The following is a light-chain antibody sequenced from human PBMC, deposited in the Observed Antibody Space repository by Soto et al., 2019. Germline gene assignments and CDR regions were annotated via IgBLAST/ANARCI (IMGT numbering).Light chain of an antibody. J-gene: IGLJ1*01. Sequence: QSVLTQPPSVSGVPGQRVTISCTGSSSNIGAGYYVHWVQQLPGTAPKLLIYGNNLRPSGVPDRFSASKSGTSASLDITGLQAEDEADFYCQSYDSSLSAHVFGTGTKVTVL. CDR2: GNN. V-gene: IGLV1-40*01. CDR3: QSYDSSLSAHV. CDR1: SSNIGAGYY.